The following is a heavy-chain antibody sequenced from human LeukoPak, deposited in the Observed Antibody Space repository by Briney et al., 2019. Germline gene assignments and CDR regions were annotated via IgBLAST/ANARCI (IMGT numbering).Heavy chain of an antibody. CDR2: IYHHGKS. CDR1: GDSISSSD. CDR3: ARIRGLGDVSPYSDF. V-gene: IGHV4-59*01. J-gene: IGHJ4*02. D-gene: IGHD4-17*01. Sequence: SETLSLTCSVSGDSISSSDWSWIRQPPGKGLEWIGYIYHHGKSGYNPSLQRRVTISLDTSKNQFSLTLSLVTAADTAMYYCARIRGLGDVSPYSDFWGQGTLVTVSS.